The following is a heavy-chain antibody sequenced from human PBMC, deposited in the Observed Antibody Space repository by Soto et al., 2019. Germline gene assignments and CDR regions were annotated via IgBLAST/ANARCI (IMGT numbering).Heavy chain of an antibody. CDR1: GFSFSNYP. Sequence: QVQLVESGGGVVQPGRSLRLSCAASGFSFSNYPMHWVRQAPGKGLEWVAVISYDGSDKYYADSVRGRFTISRDNSKNTLYLQMSSRRPEDTAVYYCARDLVVVATAPFDYWGQGTLVTVSS. CDR3: ARDLVVVATAPFDY. J-gene: IGHJ4*02. CDR2: ISYDGSDK. V-gene: IGHV3-30-3*01. D-gene: IGHD2-21*01.